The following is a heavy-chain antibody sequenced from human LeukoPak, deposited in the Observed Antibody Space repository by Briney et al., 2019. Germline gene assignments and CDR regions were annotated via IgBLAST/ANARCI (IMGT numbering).Heavy chain of an antibody. CDR2: IYYSGST. D-gene: IGHD3-10*01. V-gene: IGHV4-59*01. Sequence: SETLSLTCTVSGGSISSYYWSWIRQPPGKGLEWIGYIYYSGSTNYNPSLKSRVTISVDTSKNQFSLKLSSVTAADTAVYYCARYYYGSNWFDPWGQGTLVTVSS. J-gene: IGHJ5*02. CDR3: ARYYYGSNWFDP. CDR1: GGSISSYY.